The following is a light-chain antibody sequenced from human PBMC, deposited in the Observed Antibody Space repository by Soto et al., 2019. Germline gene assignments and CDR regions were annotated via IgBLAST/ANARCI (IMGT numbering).Light chain of an antibody. CDR1: TSDVGTYNH. CDR3: CSYATGTTWV. CDR2: EVN. V-gene: IGLV2-23*02. Sequence: QSALTQSASVSVSPGQSITLSCTGTTSDVGTYNHVSWYQHYPGNAPQLMIYEVNERPSGVSHRFSGSKSGNTASLTISGLQAEDEADYYCCSYATGTTWVFGGGTKLTVL. J-gene: IGLJ3*02.